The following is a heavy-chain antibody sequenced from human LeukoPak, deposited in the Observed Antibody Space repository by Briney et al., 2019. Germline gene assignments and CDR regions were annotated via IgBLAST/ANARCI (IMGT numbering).Heavy chain of an antibody. Sequence: SETLSLTCTVSGGSISGYYWSWIRQPPGKGLEWIGYIFYSGSTNYNPSLKSRVTILVDTSKNQFSLKLTSVTAADTAVYYCVRANYFDYWGQGTLVTVSS. CDR3: VRANYFDY. V-gene: IGHV4-59*01. J-gene: IGHJ4*02. CDR1: GGSISGYY. CDR2: IFYSGST.